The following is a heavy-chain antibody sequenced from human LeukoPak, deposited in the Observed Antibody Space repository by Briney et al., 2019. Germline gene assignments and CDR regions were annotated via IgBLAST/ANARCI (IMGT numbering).Heavy chain of an antibody. J-gene: IGHJ3*02. D-gene: IGHD3-10*01. CDR2: IIPIFGTA. CDR1: GGTFSSYA. Sequence: ASVKVSCKASGGTFSSYAISWVRQAPGQGLEWMGGIIPIFGTANYAQKLQGRVTITTDESTSTAYMELSSLRSEDTAVYYCARASDYYGSGGGLAFDIWGQGTMVTVSS. CDR3: ARASDYYGSGGGLAFDI. V-gene: IGHV1-69*05.